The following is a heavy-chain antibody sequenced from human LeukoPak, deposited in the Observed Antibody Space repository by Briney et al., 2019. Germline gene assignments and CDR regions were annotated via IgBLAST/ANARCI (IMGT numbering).Heavy chain of an antibody. J-gene: IGHJ5*02. V-gene: IGHV1-46*01. CDR2: INPSGGST. CDR3: ARDGGPSVAENWFDP. CDR1: GYTFTSYY. Sequence: ASVKVSCKASGYTFTSYYMHWVRQALGEGLEWMGIINPSGGSTSYAQKFQGRVTMTRDTSTGTVYMELSSLRSEDTAVYYCARDGGPSVAENWFDPWGQGTLVTVSS. D-gene: IGHD6-19*01.